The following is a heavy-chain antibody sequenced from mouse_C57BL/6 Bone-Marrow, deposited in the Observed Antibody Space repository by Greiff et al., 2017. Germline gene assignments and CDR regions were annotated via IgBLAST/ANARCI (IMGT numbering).Heavy chain of an antibody. CDR2: IYPGDGDT. CDR3: TTVDWAYFDY. J-gene: IGHJ2*01. Sequence: VKLVESGAELVKPGASVKISCKASGYAFSSYWMNWVKQRPGKGLEWIGQIYPGDGDTNYNGKFKGKATLTADKSSSTAYMQLISLTSADSAVYFCTTVDWAYFDYWGQGTTLTVAA. CDR1: GYAFSSYW. D-gene: IGHD4-1*01. V-gene: IGHV1-80*01.